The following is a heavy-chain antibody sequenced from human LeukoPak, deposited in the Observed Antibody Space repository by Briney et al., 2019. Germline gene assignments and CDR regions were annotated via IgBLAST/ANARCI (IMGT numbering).Heavy chain of an antibody. CDR1: GFTFSSYA. J-gene: IGHJ5*02. Sequence: GGSLRLSCAASGFTFSSYAMSWVRQAPGKGLEWVSAISGSGGSTYYADSVKGRFTISRDNSKNTLYLQMNRLRAEDTAVYYCAKDRYYYGSGSYHSSNWFDPWGQGTLVTVSS. V-gene: IGHV3-23*01. D-gene: IGHD3-10*01. CDR3: AKDRYYYGSGSYHSSNWFDP. CDR2: ISGSGGST.